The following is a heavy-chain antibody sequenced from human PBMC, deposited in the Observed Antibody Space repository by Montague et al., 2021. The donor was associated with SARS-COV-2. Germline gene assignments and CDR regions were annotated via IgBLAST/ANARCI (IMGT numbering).Heavy chain of an antibody. V-gene: IGHV4-59*01. CDR2: VSYRGST. J-gene: IGHJ4*02. Sequence: SETLSLTCTVSGDSISTYYWSWIRQPPGKGLEWIGYVSYRGSTNYNLSLKSRVTISLDTSKNRFSLRVTSVTAADTAVYYCARDVRYYYDQWGQGILVTVSS. D-gene: IGHD3-10*01. CDR1: GDSISTYY. CDR3: ARDVRYYYDQ.